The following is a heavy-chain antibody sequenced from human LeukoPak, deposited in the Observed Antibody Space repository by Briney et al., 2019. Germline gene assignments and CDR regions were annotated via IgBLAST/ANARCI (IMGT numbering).Heavy chain of an antibody. V-gene: IGHV4-4*02. D-gene: IGHD3-3*01. CDR2: IYHSGRT. J-gene: IGHJ5*02. CDR3: ARDAQHRSQYDFWSGYDNWFDP. CDR1: GGSISSSNW. Sequence: PSETLSLTCAVSGGSISSSNWWSWVRQPPGKGLEWIGEIYHSGRTNYNPSLKSRVTISVDKSKNQFSLKLSSVTAADTAVYYCARDAQHRSQYDFWSGYDNWFDPWGQGTLVTVSS.